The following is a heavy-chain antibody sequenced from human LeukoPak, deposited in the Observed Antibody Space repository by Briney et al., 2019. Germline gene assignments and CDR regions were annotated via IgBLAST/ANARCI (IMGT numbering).Heavy chain of an antibody. J-gene: IGHJ4*02. V-gene: IGHV3-23*01. Sequence: PGGSLRLSCAASGFTFSSYAMSWVRQAPGKGLEWVSAISGSGGSTYYADSVKGRFTISRDNSKNTLYLQMNSLRAEDTAVYYCAKDQDIVVVPAAIGLDCWGQGTLVTVSS. CDR2: ISGSGGST. D-gene: IGHD2-2*01. CDR1: GFTFSSYA. CDR3: AKDQDIVVVPAAIGLDC.